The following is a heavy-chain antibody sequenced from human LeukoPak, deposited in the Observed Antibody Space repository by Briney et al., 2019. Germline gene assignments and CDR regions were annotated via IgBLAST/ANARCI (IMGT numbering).Heavy chain of an antibody. D-gene: IGHD6-13*01. J-gene: IGHJ3*02. CDR3: AKDPRGIAAPSDAFDI. V-gene: IGHV3-30*01. CDR2: YDGSNK. Sequence: YDGSNKYYADSVKGRFTISRDNSKNTLYLQMNSLRPEDTAVFYCAKDPRGIAAPSDAFDIWGQGTKVTVSS.